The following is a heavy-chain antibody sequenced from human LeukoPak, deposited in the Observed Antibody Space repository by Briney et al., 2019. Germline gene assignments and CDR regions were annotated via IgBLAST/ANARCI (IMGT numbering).Heavy chain of an antibody. V-gene: IGHV4-39*01. J-gene: IGHJ4*02. D-gene: IGHD3-22*01. CDR2: IYYTGST. Sequence: SETLSLTCTVSGGSISDSDYYWGWIRQTPGKGLEWIGSIYYTGSTYYNPSLKSRLTISVDTSKNQFSLKLSSVTAADTAMYYCARYSSAYYYDFHYWGQGTLVTVSS. CDR1: GGSISDSDYY. CDR3: ARYSSAYYYDFHY.